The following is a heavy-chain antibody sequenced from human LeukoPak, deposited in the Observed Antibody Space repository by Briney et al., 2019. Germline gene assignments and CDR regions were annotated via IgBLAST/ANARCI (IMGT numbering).Heavy chain of an antibody. Sequence: SETLSLTCTVSGGSISSYYWSWIRQPPGKGLEWIGYIYSSGSTNYNPSLKSRVTISVDTSKNQFSLKLSSVTATDTAVYYCARGGRSYYYMDVWGKGTTVTVSS. V-gene: IGHV4-59*01. CDR2: IYSSGST. CDR1: GGSISSYY. J-gene: IGHJ6*03. CDR3: ARGGRSYYYMDV.